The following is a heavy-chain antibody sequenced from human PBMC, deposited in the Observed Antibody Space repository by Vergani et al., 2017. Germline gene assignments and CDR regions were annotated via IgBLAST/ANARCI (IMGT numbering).Heavy chain of an antibody. CDR3: AGGTGEIHYWYFNL. V-gene: IGHV1-69*01. CDR2: IIPIFGTA. CDR1: GGTFSSDA. J-gene: IGHJ2*01. D-gene: IGHD7-27*01. Sequence: QVQRVQSGDEGKKPGSSVKVSCKASGGTFSSDAISWGRQAPGPGLEWMGGIIPIFGTANYAQKFQGRVTITADEHTSTDYMELSRLRSEDTAVYYCAGGTGEIHYWYFNLWGRGTLVTVSS.